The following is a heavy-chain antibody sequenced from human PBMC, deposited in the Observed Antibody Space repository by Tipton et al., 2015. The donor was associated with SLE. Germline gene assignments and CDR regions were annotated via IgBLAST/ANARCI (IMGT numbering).Heavy chain of an antibody. CDR2: MFYGDSGSA. CDR3: ARLDSSGPGDV. Sequence: TLSLTCTVSGGSMSSSHDFWGWIRQPPGKGLQWIGTMFYGDSGSAYYSPSLKSRVTISLDTSKNQFSLKLSSVTAADTAVYYCARLDSSGPGDVWGQGTTVTVS. V-gene: IGHV4-39*07. J-gene: IGHJ6*02. D-gene: IGHD6-19*01. CDR1: GGSMSSSHDF.